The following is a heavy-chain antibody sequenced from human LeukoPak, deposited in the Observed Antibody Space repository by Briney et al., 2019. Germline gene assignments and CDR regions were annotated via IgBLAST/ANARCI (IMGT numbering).Heavy chain of an antibody. D-gene: IGHD6-6*01. CDR1: GGSISSYY. CDR2: IYYSGST. V-gene: IGHV4-59*01. Sequence: PSETLSLTCTVSGGSISSYYWSWIRQPPGKGLEWIGYIYYSGSTNYNPSLKSRVTISVDTSKNQFSLKLSSVTAADTALYYCARSIAARPFDYWGQGTLVSVSS. CDR3: ARSIAARPFDY. J-gene: IGHJ4*02.